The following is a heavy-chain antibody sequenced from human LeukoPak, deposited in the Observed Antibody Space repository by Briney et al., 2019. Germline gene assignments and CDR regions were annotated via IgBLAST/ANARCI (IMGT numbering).Heavy chain of an antibody. J-gene: IGHJ4*02. CDR2: IRYDGSNK. V-gene: IGHV3-30*02. D-gene: IGHD3-10*01. CDR3: AKSGPYGSGSYSLDY. Sequence: GGSLRLSCAASGFTFRSYGMHWVRQAPNKGLGWVAFIRYDGSNKYYADSEKGRFTISRDNSKNTLYLQMNSLRAEDTAVYYCAKSGPYGSGSYSLDYWGQGTLVTVSS. CDR1: GFTFRSYG.